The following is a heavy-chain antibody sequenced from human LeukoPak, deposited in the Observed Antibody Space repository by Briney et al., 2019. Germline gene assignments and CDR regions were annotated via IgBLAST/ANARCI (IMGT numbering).Heavy chain of an antibody. J-gene: IGHJ3*01. CDR2: IKLDVSET. V-gene: IGHV3-7*01. CDR3: ARKGNAFDF. Sequence: GGSLRLSCTASGFTFSSYWMTWVRQAPGKGLEWVANIKLDVSETYYVDSVRGRFTISRDNTKNSLYLQMDSLRAEDTAVYYCARKGNAFDFWGQGTMVTVSS. CDR1: GFTFSSYW. D-gene: IGHD3-10*01.